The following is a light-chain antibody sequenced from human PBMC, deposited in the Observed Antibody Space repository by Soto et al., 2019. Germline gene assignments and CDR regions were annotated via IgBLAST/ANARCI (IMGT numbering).Light chain of an antibody. J-gene: IGLJ1*01. CDR3: SSYTSSSTLYV. Sequence: QSALTQPASVSGSPGQSITISCTGTSSDVGGYNYVSWYQQHPGKAPKLMIYEVSNRPSGLSNRFSGSKSGNTASLTISGIQAEDEADYYCSSYTSSSTLYVFGTGTKVTVL. CDR2: EVS. V-gene: IGLV2-14*01. CDR1: SSDVGGYNY.